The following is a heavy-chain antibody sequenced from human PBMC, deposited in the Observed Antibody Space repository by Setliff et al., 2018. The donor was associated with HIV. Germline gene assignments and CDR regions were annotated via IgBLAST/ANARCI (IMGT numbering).Heavy chain of an antibody. Sequence: SETLSLTCSVSGGSFSGYYLSWVRQPPGKGLEWIGYIYIYNSGSTNYNPSLTSRVTISADTSRNQFSLKLSSVTAADTAVYYCARHDGGGWYVRVLATSFDYWGQGTLVTVSS. CDR3: ARHDGGGWYVRVLATSFDY. V-gene: IGHV4-59*08. J-gene: IGHJ4*02. D-gene: IGHD6-19*01. CDR1: GGSFSGYY. CDR2: IYIYNSGST.